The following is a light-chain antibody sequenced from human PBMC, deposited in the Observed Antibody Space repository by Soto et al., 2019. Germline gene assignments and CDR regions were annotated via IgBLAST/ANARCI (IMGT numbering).Light chain of an antibody. CDR1: QSISNY. J-gene: IGKJ5*01. CDR2: ATS. Sequence: DIQMTQSPSSLSASVGDRVTITFRASQSISNYLNWYQQKPGKAPKLLIYATSSMQSGVPSRFSGRGSGTDFTLTITSLQPEDFATYFCQQGYDTPITFGQGTRLEIK. V-gene: IGKV1-39*01. CDR3: QQGYDTPIT.